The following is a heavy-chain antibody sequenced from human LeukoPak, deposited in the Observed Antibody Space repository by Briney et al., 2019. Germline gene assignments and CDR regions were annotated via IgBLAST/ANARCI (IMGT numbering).Heavy chain of an antibody. CDR2: IIPILGIT. V-gene: IGHV1-69*02. CDR3: AREAPESETIPMTGTNYFDY. CDR1: GGTFTNYT. Sequence: SVKVSCKASGGTFTNYTINSVRQVPGQGLEWMGRIIPILGITTYARKFPARVTIAADKSTRTAYIVGSSLTSEDTAVYYCAREAPESETIPMTGTNYFDYWGQGTLVTVSS. D-gene: IGHD6-19*01. J-gene: IGHJ4*02.